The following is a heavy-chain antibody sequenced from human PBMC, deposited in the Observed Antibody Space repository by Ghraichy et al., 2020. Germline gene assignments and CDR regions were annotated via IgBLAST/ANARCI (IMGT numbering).Heavy chain of an antibody. D-gene: IGHD3-10*01. CDR2: IFTGGNS. CDR3: AGRGRRFDY. Sequence: SETLSLTCTVSRGSVAGGSYFWSWIRQPPGKGLEWIGYIFTGGNSNYNPSLKSRATISVDTSKNQFSLNLTSVTAADTAVYYCAGRGRRFDYWGQGTLVTVSS. V-gene: IGHV4-61*01. CDR1: RGSVAGGSYF. J-gene: IGHJ4*02.